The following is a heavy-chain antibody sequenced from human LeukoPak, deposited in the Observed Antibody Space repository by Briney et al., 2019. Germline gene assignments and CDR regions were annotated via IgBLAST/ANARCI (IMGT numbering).Heavy chain of an antibody. CDR1: AGSISSYD. CDR2: IYISGST. CDR3: ARDLHYDFWSGYYDWFDP. J-gene: IGHJ5*02. V-gene: IGHV4-4*07. D-gene: IGHD3-3*01. Sequence: AATLSLTCTVPAGSISSYDWTWIRQPAGKGLEWMGPIYISGSTNYNPSLKSRVTMSVDTSNNQFSLKLSSVTAVNTAVYYCARDLHYDFWSGYYDWFDPWGQGTLVTVSS.